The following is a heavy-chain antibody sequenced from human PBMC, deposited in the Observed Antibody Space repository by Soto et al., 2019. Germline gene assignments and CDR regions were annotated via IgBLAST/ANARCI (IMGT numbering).Heavy chain of an antibody. Sequence: GGSLRLSCAASGFTFSSYWMHWVRQVPGKGMEWVSKIDTNGIMTDYADSVKGRFTISRDNAKNSLYLQMNSLRAEDTAVYHCASLSAPVDYWGQGTLVTVSS. V-gene: IGHV3-74*01. CDR3: ASLSAPVDY. CDR1: GFTFSSYW. D-gene: IGHD2-2*01. J-gene: IGHJ4*01. CDR2: IDTNGIMT.